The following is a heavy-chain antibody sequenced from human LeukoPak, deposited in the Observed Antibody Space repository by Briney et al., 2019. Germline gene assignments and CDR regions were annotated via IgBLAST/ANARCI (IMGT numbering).Heavy chain of an antibody. D-gene: IGHD1-26*01. J-gene: IGHJ4*02. CDR1: GYTFSGYY. V-gene: IGHV1-2*02. Sequence: GASVKVSYQASGYTFSGYYMHWVRQAPGQGLESMGWINSNSGARNYAPKFQGRVTFSRDNSISTAYMELSSLRSDDTAIYYCARGRGGATTGFDHWGQGTLVTVSS. CDR3: ARGRGGATTGFDH. CDR2: INSNSGAR.